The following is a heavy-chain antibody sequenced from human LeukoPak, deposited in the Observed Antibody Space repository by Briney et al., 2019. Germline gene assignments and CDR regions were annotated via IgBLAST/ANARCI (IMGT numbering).Heavy chain of an antibody. J-gene: IGHJ4*02. CDR1: GGSISTYY. CDR2: MYISGET. CDR3: ASGIQGAGNNY. Sequence: SETLSLTCTVSGGSISTYYWSWIRQPAGKGLEWIGRMYISGETNYNPSLKSRVTVSLDTSKNHFSLRLNSVTAADTAVYFCASGIQGAGNNYWGQGTLVTVSS. D-gene: IGHD6-19*01. V-gene: IGHV4-4*07.